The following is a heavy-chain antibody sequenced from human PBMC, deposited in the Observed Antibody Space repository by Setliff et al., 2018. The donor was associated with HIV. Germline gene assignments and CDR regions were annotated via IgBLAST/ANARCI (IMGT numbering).Heavy chain of an antibody. CDR2: INAGNGNI. D-gene: IGHD1-26*01. V-gene: IGHV1-3*01. CDR1: GYTFTSYA. Sequence: ASVKVSCKASGYTFTSYAMHWVRQAPGQRLEWMGWINAGNGNIKYSQKFQGRVTITRDTSASTAYMELSSLRSEDTAVYYCARDRDEKWDLPNWFDPWGQGTLVTVSS. J-gene: IGHJ5*02. CDR3: ARDRDEKWDLPNWFDP.